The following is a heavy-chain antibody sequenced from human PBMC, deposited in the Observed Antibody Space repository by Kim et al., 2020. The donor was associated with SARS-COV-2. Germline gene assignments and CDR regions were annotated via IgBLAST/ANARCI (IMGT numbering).Heavy chain of an antibody. J-gene: IGHJ4*02. D-gene: IGHD3-9*01. CDR3: ARGIRYFDWPNQLDY. V-gene: IGHV1-8*01. Sequence: QKFQCRVTMTRNTSKSTAYMGLSSLRSEDTAVYYCARGIRYFDWPNQLDYWGQGTLVTVSS.